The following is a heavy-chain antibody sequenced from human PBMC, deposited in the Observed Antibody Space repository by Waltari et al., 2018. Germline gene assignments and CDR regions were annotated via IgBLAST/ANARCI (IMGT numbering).Heavy chain of an antibody. V-gene: IGHV3-74*01. D-gene: IGHD3-3*01. CDR3: ATGGYDFWTGYHKI. J-gene: IGHJ3*02. Sequence: EVQLVESGGGLVQPGGSLRLSCETSGLTFSGYYFHWVRQAPGKGLVWVSRINSDGKITKYADSVKGRFTISRDNARSTRYLQMNSLRVEDTAVYYCATGGYDFWTGYHKIWGQGTMVTVTS. CDR2: INSDGKIT. CDR1: GLTFSGYY.